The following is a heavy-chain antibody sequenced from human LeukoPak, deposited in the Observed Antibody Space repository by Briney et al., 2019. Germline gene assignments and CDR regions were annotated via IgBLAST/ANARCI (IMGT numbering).Heavy chain of an antibody. V-gene: IGHV3-7*03. CDR1: GFTFSSYG. Sequence: PGGSLRLSCAASGFTFSSYGMHWVRRAPGQGLEWVASIKEDGSETHYVDSVRGRFTISRDNDKNSLYLQMNNLRAEDTAMYYCARDGGWWRFDFWGQGALVTVSS. CDR3: ARDGGWWRFDF. D-gene: IGHD2-8*02. CDR2: IKEDGSET. J-gene: IGHJ4*02.